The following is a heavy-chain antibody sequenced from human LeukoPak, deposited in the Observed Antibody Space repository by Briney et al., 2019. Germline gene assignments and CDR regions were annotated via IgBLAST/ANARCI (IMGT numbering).Heavy chain of an antibody. Sequence: GESLKISCKGSGYSFTSYWIGWVRQMPGKGLEWMGIVWPGGSDTRYSPSFQGQVTMSADKSINTAYLQWSSLKASDTAMYYCARRQGCSSTSCPPDSWGQGTLVTVSS. CDR1: GYSFTSYW. D-gene: IGHD2-2*01. CDR3: ARRQGCSSTSCPPDS. CDR2: VWPGGSDT. V-gene: IGHV5-51*01. J-gene: IGHJ4*02.